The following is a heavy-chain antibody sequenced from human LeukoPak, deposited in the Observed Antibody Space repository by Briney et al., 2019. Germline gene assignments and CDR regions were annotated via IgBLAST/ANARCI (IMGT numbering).Heavy chain of an antibody. D-gene: IGHD6-19*01. V-gene: IGHV3-33*01. J-gene: IGHJ4*02. Sequence: GGSLRLSCAASGFTFSSYGMHWVRRAPGKGLGWWAVIWYDGSNKYYADSVKGRFTISRDNSKNTLYLQMNSLRAEDTAVYYCAGSIAVAGTIDYWGQGTLVTVSS. CDR1: GFTFSSYG. CDR2: IWYDGSNK. CDR3: AGSIAVAGTIDY.